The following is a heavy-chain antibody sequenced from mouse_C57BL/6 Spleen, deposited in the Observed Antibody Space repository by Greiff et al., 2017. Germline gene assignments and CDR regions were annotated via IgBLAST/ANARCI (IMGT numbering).Heavy chain of an antibody. CDR3: VRDDYYGSSYYWYFDV. CDR2: IRSKSSNYAT. V-gene: IGHV10-3*01. CDR1: GFTFNTYA. Sequence: EVQGVESGGGLVQPKGSLKLSCAASGFTFNTYAMHWVRQAPGKGLEWVARIRSKSSNYATYYADSVKDRFTISRDDSQSMLYLQMNNLKTEDTAMYYCVRDDYYGSSYYWYFDVWGTGTTVTVSS. D-gene: IGHD1-1*01. J-gene: IGHJ1*03.